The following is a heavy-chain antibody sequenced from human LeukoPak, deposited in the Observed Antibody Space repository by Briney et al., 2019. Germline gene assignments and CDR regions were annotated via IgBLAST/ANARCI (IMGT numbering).Heavy chain of an antibody. V-gene: IGHV3-23*01. Sequence: PGGSLRLSCVASGFTFSSYAMSWVRQAPGKGLEWVSAISGSGGSTDYADSVKGRFTISRDNFKNMVFLQMNSLRAEDTAVYYCAKDRSAVPAASNYWGQGTLVTVSS. CDR3: AKDRSAVPAASNY. D-gene: IGHD2-2*01. J-gene: IGHJ4*02. CDR1: GFTFSSYA. CDR2: ISGSGGST.